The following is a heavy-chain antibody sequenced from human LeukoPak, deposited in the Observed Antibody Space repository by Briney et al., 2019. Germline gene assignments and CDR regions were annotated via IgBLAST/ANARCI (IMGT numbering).Heavy chain of an antibody. V-gene: IGHV3-23*01. CDR1: GFTFGSYA. J-gene: IGHJ4*02. D-gene: IGHD1-26*01. CDR2: ISGSGGST. CDR3: AKGDTTWELPHDY. Sequence: GGSLRLSCAASGFTFGSYAMNWVRQAPGKGLEWVSAISGSGGSTYYADSVKGRFTISRDNSKNTLYLQMNSLRAEDTAVYYCAKGDTTWELPHDYWGQGTLVTVSS.